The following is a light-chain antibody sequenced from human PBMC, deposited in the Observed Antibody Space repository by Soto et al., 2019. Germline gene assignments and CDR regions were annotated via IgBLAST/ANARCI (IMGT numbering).Light chain of an antibody. CDR3: QQFYYYPHT. CDR2: GAS. J-gene: IGKJ2*01. V-gene: IGKV1-39*01. Sequence: DIRMTQSPSSLSAFVGDTVTITCQTGPPISVYLNWYQQKPGQVPEVLIYGASRLHVGVPSRFTGSGYGTDFTLTINNLQPEDFAIYYCQQFYYYPHTFGQGTKLEVK. CDR1: PPISVY.